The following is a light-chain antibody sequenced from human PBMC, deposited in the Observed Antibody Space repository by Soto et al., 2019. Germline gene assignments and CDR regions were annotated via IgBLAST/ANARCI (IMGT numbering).Light chain of an antibody. V-gene: IGLV2-8*01. CDR1: SSDVGGYNY. CDR2: EVS. CDR3: SSFAGNNNLV. J-gene: IGLJ2*01. Sequence: SALTQPPSASGSPGQSVTISCTGTSSDVGGYNYVSWYQQHPGKAHKLMISEVSKRPSGVPDRFSGSKSGNTASLTVSGIHAEDEADYYCSSFAGNNNLVFGGGTKVTVL.